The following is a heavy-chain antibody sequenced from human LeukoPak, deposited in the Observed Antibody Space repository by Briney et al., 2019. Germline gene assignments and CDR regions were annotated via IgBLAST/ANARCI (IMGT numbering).Heavy chain of an antibody. CDR3: ASSKDHYCHY. CDR2: IHQDAGEK. V-gene: IGHV3-7*05. Sequence: PGGSLSLSCAASGFXFSDSWITWVRQTPGKGLQWVASIHQDAGEKQYLDSVRGRFTISRDNAKNSLYLQMNSLRVEDTAVYYCASSKDHYCHYWGQGTLVTVSS. CDR1: GFXFSDSW. J-gene: IGHJ4*02.